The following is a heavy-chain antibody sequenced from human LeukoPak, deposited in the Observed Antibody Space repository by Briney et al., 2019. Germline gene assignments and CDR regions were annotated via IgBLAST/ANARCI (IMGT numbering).Heavy chain of an antibody. CDR1: GYTFTGYY. CDR3: ARDPGYYYDSTATDY. CDR2: INPNSGGT. J-gene: IGHJ4*02. Sequence: ASVKVSCKASGYTFTGYYMHWVRQAPGQGLEWMGWINPNSGGTNYAQKFQVRGTMTRDTSISTAYMELSRLRSDDTAVYYCARDPGYYYDSTATDYWGQGTLVTVSS. D-gene: IGHD3-22*01. V-gene: IGHV1-2*02.